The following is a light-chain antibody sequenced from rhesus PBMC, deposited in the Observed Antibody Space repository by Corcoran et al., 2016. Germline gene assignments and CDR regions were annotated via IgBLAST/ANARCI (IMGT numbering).Light chain of an antibody. CDR1: QGITKS. Sequence: DIQMTQSPSSLSASVGDTLTITCQASQGITKSLAWYQQKAGKAPKLLIYAESTLQDGVPSRFSGSGSGTEFTLTSRSLQPEDFATYYCQQHNSYPFTFGPGTKLDIK. V-gene: IGKV1-33*02. CDR3: QQHNSYPFT. CDR2: AES. J-gene: IGKJ3*01.